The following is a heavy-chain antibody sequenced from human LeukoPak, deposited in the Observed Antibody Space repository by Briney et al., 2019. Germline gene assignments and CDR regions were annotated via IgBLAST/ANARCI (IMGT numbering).Heavy chain of an antibody. J-gene: IGHJ4*02. Sequence: SETLSLTCTVSGGSISSYYWSWIRQPPGKGLEYIGYISYSGNTNYNPSLKSRVTISIDRSKNQFSLKLSSVTAADTAVYYCASVTTDYYSYFDYWGQGTQVTVSS. V-gene: IGHV4-59*01. CDR2: ISYSGNT. D-gene: IGHD3-9*01. CDR3: ASVTTDYYSYFDY. CDR1: GGSISSYY.